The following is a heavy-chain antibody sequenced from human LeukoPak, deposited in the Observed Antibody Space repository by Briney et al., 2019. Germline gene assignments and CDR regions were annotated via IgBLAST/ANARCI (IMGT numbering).Heavy chain of an antibody. CDR3: ARRAHYFDY. V-gene: IGHV4-59*12. Sequence: SETLSLTCTVSGGSISGYYWSWIRQPPGKGLEWIGYIYYSGSTSYNPSLKSRVTISVDTSKNQFSLKLSSVTAADTAVYYCARRAHYFDYWGQGTLVTVSS. CDR2: IYYSGST. CDR1: GGSISGYY. J-gene: IGHJ4*02.